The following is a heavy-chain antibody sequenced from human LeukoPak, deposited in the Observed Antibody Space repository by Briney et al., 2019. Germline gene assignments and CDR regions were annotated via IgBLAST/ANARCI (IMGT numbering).Heavy chain of an antibody. CDR2: INHSGST. D-gene: IGHD2-2*01. J-gene: IGHJ6*03. CDR1: GGSFSGYY. V-gene: IGHV4-34*01. Sequence: SETLSLTCAVYGGSFSGYYWSWIRQPPGKGLEWIGEINHSGSTNYNPSLKSRVTISVDTSKNQFSLKLSSATAAGTAVYYCARLSRIVVVPAAMRSVDYYYMDVWGKGTTVTVSS. CDR3: ARLSRIVVVPAAMRSVDYYYMDV.